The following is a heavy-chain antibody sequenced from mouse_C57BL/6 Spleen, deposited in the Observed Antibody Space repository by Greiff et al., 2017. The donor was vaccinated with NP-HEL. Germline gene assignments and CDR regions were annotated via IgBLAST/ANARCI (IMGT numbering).Heavy chain of an antibody. CDR1: GFNIKDYY. CDR2: IDPEDGET. V-gene: IGHV14-2*01. J-gene: IGHJ2*01. Sequence: EVMLVESGAELVKPGASVKLSCTASGFNIKDYYMHWVKQRTEQGLEWIGRIDPEDGETKYAPKFQGKATITADTSSNTAYLQLSSLTSEDTAVYYCAREDYYGSSSWYYFDYWGQGTTLTVSS. CDR3: AREDYYGSSSWYYFDY. D-gene: IGHD1-1*01.